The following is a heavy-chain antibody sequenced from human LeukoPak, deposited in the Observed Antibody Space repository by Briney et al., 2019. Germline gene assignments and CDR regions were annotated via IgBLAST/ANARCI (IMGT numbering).Heavy chain of an antibody. CDR3: AKTRYGGSGNPYFFDY. Sequence: GGSLSLSCAASGFTFSSYAMTWVRQAPGKGLEWVLSISSDAVNTYYAGSVKGRFTISRDNSKNTLYLQMNSLRAEDTALYYCAKTRYGGSGNPYFFDYWGQGTLVTVSS. CDR2: ISSDAVNT. D-gene: IGHD3-10*01. J-gene: IGHJ4*02. CDR1: GFTFSSYA. V-gene: IGHV3-23*01.